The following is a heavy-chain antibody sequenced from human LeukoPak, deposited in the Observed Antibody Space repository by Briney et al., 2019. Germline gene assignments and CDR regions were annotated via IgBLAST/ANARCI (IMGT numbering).Heavy chain of an antibody. D-gene: IGHD6-19*01. Sequence: SETLSLTCTASGGSISSYYWSWIRQPPGKGLEWIGYIYYSGSTNYNPSLKSRVTISVDTSKNQFSLKLSSVTAADTAVYYCAREKQWLIDYWGQGTLVTVSS. CDR2: IYYSGST. CDR3: AREKQWLIDY. J-gene: IGHJ4*02. CDR1: GGSISSYY. V-gene: IGHV4-59*01.